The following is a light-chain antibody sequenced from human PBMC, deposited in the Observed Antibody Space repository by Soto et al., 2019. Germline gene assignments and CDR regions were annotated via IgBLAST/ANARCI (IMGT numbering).Light chain of an antibody. V-gene: IGLV2-14*01. J-gene: IGLJ2*01. CDR3: ASYTASGTVV. Sequence: QSALTQPASVSGSPGQSITISCTGTRSDIGGYNSVSWFQQYPGKAPKLLISEVTNRPSGVSNRFSGSKVDSTASLTISGLQAEDEADYYCASYTASGTVVFGAGTKLTVL. CDR2: EVT. CDR1: RSDIGGYNS.